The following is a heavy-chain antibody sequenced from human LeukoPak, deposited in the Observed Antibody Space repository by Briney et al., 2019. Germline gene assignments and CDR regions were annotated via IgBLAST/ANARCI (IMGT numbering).Heavy chain of an antibody. CDR3: ATESTAVAAPIWDY. CDR2: FDPEDGET. J-gene: IGHJ4*02. CDR1: GYTLTELS. D-gene: IGHD6-19*01. V-gene: IGHV1-24*01. Sequence: ASVKVSCKVSGYTLTELSMHWVRQAPGKGLEWMGGFDPEDGETIYAQKFQGRVTMTGDTSTDTAYMELSSLRSEDTAVYYCATESTAVAAPIWDYWGQGTLVTVSS.